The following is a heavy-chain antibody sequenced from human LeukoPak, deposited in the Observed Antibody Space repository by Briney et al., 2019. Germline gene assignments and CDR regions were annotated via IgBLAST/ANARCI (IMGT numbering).Heavy chain of an antibody. V-gene: IGHV4-34*01. CDR1: GGSFSGYY. Sequence: SETLSLTCAVYGGSFSGYYWSWIRQPPGKGLEWIGEINHSGSTNYNPSLKSRVTISVDTSKNQFSLKLSSVTAADTAVYYCARSDRGALDIWGQGTMVTVSS. CDR3: ARSDRGALDI. J-gene: IGHJ3*02. CDR2: INHSGST.